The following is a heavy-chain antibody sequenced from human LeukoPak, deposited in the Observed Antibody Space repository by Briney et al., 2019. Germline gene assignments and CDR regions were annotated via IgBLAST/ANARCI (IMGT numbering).Heavy chain of an antibody. CDR2: ISGSGGST. D-gene: IGHD3-10*01. CDR1: GFIFSSYG. CDR3: AKLAMVRGVIIWSYFDY. V-gene: IGHV3-23*01. J-gene: IGHJ4*02. Sequence: GGSLRLSCAASGFIFSSYGMSWVRQAPGKGLEWVSAISGSGGSTYYADSVKGRFTISRDNSKNTLYLQMNSLRAEDTAVYYCAKLAMVRGVIIWSYFDYWGQGTLVTVSS.